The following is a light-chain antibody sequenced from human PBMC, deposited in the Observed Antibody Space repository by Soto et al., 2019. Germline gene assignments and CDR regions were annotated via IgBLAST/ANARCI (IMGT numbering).Light chain of an antibody. V-gene: IGKV1-5*01. CDR2: DAS. J-gene: IGKJ2*01. CDR1: QTISIW. CDR3: QQYNSYLYT. Sequence: DIPMTQSPSTLSASVGDRVTITCRASQTISIWLAWYQQKPGKDPKPLITDASSLESGVPSRFSGSGSGTEFTLTISSLQPDDFASYYCQQYNSYLYTFGQGTKLEIK.